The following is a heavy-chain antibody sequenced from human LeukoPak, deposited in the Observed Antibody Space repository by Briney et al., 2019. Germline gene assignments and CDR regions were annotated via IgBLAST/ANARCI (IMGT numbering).Heavy chain of an antibody. D-gene: IGHD4-23*01. CDR1: GGTFSSYA. CDR3: ARGHDYGGNDHNWFDP. CDR2: IIPIFGTA. J-gene: IGHJ5*02. V-gene: IGHV1-69*05. Sequence: SVKVSCXASGGTFSSYAISWVRQAPGQGLGWMGRIIPIFGTANYAQKFQGRVTITTDESTSTAYMELSSLRSEDTAVYYCARGHDYGGNDHNWFDPWGQGTLVTVSS.